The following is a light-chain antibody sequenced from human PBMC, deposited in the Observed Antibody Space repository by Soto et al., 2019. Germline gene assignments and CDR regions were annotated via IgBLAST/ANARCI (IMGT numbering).Light chain of an antibody. CDR2: VNSDGSH. CDR3: QTWGTGIV. J-gene: IGLJ2*01. Sequence: QPVLTQSPSASASLGASVKLTCTLSSEHSSYAIAWHQQQPEKGPRYLMKVNSDGSHSKGDGIPDRFSGSSSGAERYLTISSLQFEDEADYYCQTWGTGIVFGGGTKLTVL. CDR1: SEHSSYA. V-gene: IGLV4-69*01.